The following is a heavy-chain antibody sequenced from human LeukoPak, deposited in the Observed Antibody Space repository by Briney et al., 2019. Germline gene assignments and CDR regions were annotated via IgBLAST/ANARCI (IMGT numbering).Heavy chain of an antibody. CDR1: GFTVSSNY. Sequence: GGSLRLSCAASGFTVSSNYMNWVRQAPGKGLEWVPVIYSGGSTYYADSVKGRFTISRDNSKNTLYLQMNSLRAEDTAVYYCARVTRWENFDYWGQGTLVSVSS. CDR2: IYSGGST. V-gene: IGHV3-53*01. D-gene: IGHD5-24*01. J-gene: IGHJ4*02. CDR3: ARVTRWENFDY.